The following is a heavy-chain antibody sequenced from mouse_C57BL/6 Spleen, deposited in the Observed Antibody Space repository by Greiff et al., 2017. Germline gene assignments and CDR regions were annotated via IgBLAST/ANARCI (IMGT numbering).Heavy chain of an antibody. CDR3: AREDYYGSYYFDY. D-gene: IGHD1-1*01. CDR1: GFTFSDYG. Sequence: EVQLVESGGGLVKPGGSLKLSCAASGFTFSDYGMHWVRQAPEKGLEWVAYISSGSSTIYYADTVKGRFTISRDNAKNTLFLQMTSLRSEDTAMYYCAREDYYGSYYFDYWGQGTTLTVSS. CDR2: ISSGSSTI. J-gene: IGHJ2*01. V-gene: IGHV5-17*01.